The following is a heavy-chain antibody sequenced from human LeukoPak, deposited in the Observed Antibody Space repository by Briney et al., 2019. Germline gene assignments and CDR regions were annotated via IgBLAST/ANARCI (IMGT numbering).Heavy chain of an antibody. V-gene: IGHV3-23*01. J-gene: IGHJ4*02. CDR1: GFTFSTYT. CDR3: AIDPNWGTHS. D-gene: IGHD7-27*01. Sequence: GGSLRLSCAASGFTFSTYTMYWVRHPPGKRLEWVSIIGSSGGGIHYADSVKGRFAISRDNSKNALYLQMNSLRVEDTAVYYCAIDPNWGTHSWGQGVLVTVSS. CDR2: IGSSGGGI.